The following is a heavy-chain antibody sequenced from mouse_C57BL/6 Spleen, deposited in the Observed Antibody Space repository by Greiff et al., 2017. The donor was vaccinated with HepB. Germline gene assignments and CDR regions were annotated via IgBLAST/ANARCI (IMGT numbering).Heavy chain of an antibody. J-gene: IGHJ3*01. D-gene: IGHD1-1*01. CDR2: ISSGSSTI. CDR3: ARPGGSSPFAD. V-gene: IGHV5-17*01. CDR1: GFTFSDYG. Sequence: EVQLVESGGGLVKPGGSLKLSCAASGFTFSDYGMHWVRQAPEKGLEWVAYISSGSSTIYYADTVKGRFTISRDNAKNTLFLQMTSLRSEDTAMYYCARPGGSSPFADWGQGTLVTVSA.